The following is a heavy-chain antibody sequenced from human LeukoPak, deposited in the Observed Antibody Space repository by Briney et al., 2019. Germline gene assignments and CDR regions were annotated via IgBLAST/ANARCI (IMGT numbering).Heavy chain of an antibody. D-gene: IGHD6-19*01. Sequence: GASVKVSCKASGYTFTGYYMHWVRQAPGKGLEWMGGFDPEDGETIYAQKFQGRVTMTEDTSTDTAYMELSSLRSEDTAVYYCATGLGGYVDYWGQGTLVTVSS. CDR3: ATGLGGYVDY. CDR1: GYTFTGYY. CDR2: FDPEDGET. V-gene: IGHV1-24*01. J-gene: IGHJ4*02.